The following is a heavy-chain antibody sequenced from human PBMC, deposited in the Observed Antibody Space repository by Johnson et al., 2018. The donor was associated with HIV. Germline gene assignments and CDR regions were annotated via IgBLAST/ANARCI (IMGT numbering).Heavy chain of an antibody. V-gene: IGHV3-30*02. CDR2: IRYDGSNK. D-gene: IGHD3-16*01. Sequence: QVQLVESGGGVVQPGGSLRLSCVASGFTFSNYGMHWVRQAPGKGLEWVAFIRYDGSNKYYADSVKGRFTISRDNSKNTLFLQMNSLRAEDTAVYYCARQKLGGGWTLDDAFDIWGQGTMVTVSS. CDR3: ARQKLGGGWTLDDAFDI. CDR1: GFTFSNYG. J-gene: IGHJ3*02.